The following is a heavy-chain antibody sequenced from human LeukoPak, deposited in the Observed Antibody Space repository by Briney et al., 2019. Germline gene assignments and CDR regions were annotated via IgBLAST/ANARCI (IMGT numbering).Heavy chain of an antibody. CDR1: GGTFSSYA. J-gene: IGHJ6*02. D-gene: IGHD2-2*01. CDR2: IIPIFGTA. CDR3: ARAGDIVVVPAALADYYYYGMDV. Sequence: ASVKVSCKASGGTFSSYAISWVRQAPGQGLEWMGGIIPIFGTANYAQKFQGRVTITADESTSTAYMELSSLRSEDTAVYYCARAGDIVVVPAALADYYYYGMDVWGQGTLVTVSS. V-gene: IGHV1-69*13.